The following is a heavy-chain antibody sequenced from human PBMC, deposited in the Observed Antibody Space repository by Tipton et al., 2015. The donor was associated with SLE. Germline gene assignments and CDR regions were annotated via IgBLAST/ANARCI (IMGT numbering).Heavy chain of an antibody. CDR1: GGSISSGGYS. Sequence: TLSLTCAVSGGSISSGGYSWSWIRQPPGKGLEWIGYIYHSGSTYYNPSLKSRVTISVDRSKNQFSLKLSSVTAADTAVYYCARGDRGSRGAFDIWGQGTMVTVSS. J-gene: IGHJ3*02. CDR2: IYHSGST. V-gene: IGHV4-30-2*01. CDR3: ARGDRGSRGAFDI. D-gene: IGHD3-10*01.